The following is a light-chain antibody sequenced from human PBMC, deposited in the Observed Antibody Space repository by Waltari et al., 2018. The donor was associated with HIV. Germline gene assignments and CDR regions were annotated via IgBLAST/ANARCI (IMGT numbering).Light chain of an antibody. J-gene: IGKJ1*01. Sequence: DIQMTQSPSTLSASVGDRVAITYRASQSISGLLAWYQQKPGKAPNLLIYKASTLESGVPSRFSGSGSGTEFTLTISSLQPDDFATYYCQQYNTYSRTFGKGTKVEIK. CDR1: QSISGL. CDR2: KAS. CDR3: QQYNTYSRT. V-gene: IGKV1-5*03.